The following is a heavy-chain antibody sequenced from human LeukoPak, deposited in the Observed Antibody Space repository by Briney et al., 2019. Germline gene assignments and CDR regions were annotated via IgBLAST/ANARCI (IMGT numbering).Heavy chain of an antibody. D-gene: IGHD2-15*01. CDR2: ISHDGSKE. V-gene: IGHV3-30*18. CDR1: GFTFYRYG. J-gene: IGHJ4*02. Sequence: GRSLRLSCAASGFTFYRYGMNWVRQAPGKGLEWVAVISHDGSKEYYADSVKGRFTISRDNSKNTVDLQMNSLRDEDTAVYYCAKEKVATTLRYYDNWGQGTLVTVSS. CDR3: AKEKVATTLRYYDN.